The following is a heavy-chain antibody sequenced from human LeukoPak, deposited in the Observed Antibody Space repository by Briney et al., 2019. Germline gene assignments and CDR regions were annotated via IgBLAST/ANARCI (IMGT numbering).Heavy chain of an antibody. D-gene: IGHD2-21*01. CDR1: GFTFSSYN. CDR3: AREGEGDYFDY. V-gene: IGHV3-48*01. J-gene: IGHJ4*02. Sequence: GGSLRLSCAASGFTFSSYNMNWVRQAPGKGLEWVSYISSSSSTIYYADSVKGRFTISRDNSKNTLYLQMNSLRAEDTAVYYCAREGEGDYFDYWGQGTLVTVSS. CDR2: ISSSSSTI.